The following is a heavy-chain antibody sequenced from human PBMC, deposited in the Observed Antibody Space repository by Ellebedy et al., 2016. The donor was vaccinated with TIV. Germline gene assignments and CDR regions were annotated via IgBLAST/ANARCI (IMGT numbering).Heavy chain of an antibody. CDR1: GFTFDSYA. CDR2: INQDASRK. J-gene: IGHJ4*02. D-gene: IGHD1-1*01. Sequence: LSLTCVASGFTFDSYAMHWVRQAPGQGLEWVANINQDASRKYYLDSVKGRFTVSRDNAKNSLYLQMNSLRAEDTAVYYCSSWKYWGQGALVTVSS. CDR3: SSWKY. V-gene: IGHV3-7*01.